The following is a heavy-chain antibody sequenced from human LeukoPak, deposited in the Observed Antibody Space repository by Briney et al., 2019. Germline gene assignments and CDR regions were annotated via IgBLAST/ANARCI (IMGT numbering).Heavy chain of an antibody. D-gene: IGHD6-19*01. V-gene: IGHV1-46*01. CDR3: ARAGYGSGYFDF. CDR2: INPSGGGT. CDR1: GYTFTTYY. J-gene: IGHJ4*02. Sequence: ASVKVSCKASGYTFTTYYMHWVRQAPGQGLEWMGIINPSGGGTNYAQKFQGRVTMTRDTSTRTVYMDLSSLRSEDTAVYYCARAGYGSGYFDFWGQGSLVTVSS.